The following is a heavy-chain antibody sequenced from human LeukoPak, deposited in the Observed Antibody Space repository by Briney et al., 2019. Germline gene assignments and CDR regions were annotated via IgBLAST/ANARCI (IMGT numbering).Heavy chain of an antibody. Sequence: GRSLRLSCAASGFTFSNFGMQCVRQAPGRGREWVAAISHDGSNTYYVDSVKGRFTISRDNSKNTLYLQMNSLRPEDTAVYYCAKEGDITSSWYHSPYFDYWGQGTLVTVSS. V-gene: IGHV3-30*18. CDR1: GFTFSNFG. CDR3: AKEGDITSSWYHSPYFDY. D-gene: IGHD6-13*01. CDR2: ISHDGSNT. J-gene: IGHJ4*02.